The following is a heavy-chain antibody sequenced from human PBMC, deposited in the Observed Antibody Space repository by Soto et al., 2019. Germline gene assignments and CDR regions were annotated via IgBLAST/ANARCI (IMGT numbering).Heavy chain of an antibody. J-gene: IGHJ6*02. Sequence: ASVKVSCKVSGYTLTELSMHWVRQAPGKGLEWMGGFDPEDGETIYAQKFQGRVTMTEDTSTDTAYMELSSLRSEDTAVYYCATVPLDYGGNPSYYYYYGMDVWGQGTTVTVSS. V-gene: IGHV1-24*01. CDR3: ATVPLDYGGNPSYYYYYGMDV. D-gene: IGHD4-17*01. CDR1: GYTLTELS. CDR2: FDPEDGET.